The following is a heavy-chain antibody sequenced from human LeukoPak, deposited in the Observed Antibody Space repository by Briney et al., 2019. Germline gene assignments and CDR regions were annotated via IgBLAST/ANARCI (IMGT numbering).Heavy chain of an antibody. Sequence: RGSLRPSCVASGFTLSSYWMTLVRQAPRNGLEWVANIKQDGSEMYYVDSGKGRFTISRDNAKNSLYLQMNSLRAEDTAVYYCAKLVTHFDYWGQGTLVTVSS. CDR3: AKLVTHFDY. D-gene: IGHD4-23*01. CDR2: IKQDGSEM. V-gene: IGHV3-7*03. J-gene: IGHJ4*02. CDR1: GFTLSSYW.